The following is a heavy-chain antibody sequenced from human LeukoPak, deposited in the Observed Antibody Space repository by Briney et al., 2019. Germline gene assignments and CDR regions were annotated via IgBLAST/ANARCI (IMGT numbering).Heavy chain of an antibody. CDR2: INPKSGGT. CDR3: ARAGGRSWFDP. J-gene: IGHJ5*02. V-gene: IGHV1-2*02. Sequence: ASVKVSCKASGGTFSNYAIYWVRQAPGQGLEWMGWINPKSGGTNYAQKFQGRVTMTTDTSMTTAHMEVSRLTSDDTAVYYCARAGGRSWFDPWGPGTLVTVSS. CDR1: GGTFSNYA.